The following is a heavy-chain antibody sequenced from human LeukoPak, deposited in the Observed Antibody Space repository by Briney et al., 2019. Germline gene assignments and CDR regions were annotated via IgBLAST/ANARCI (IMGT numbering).Heavy chain of an antibody. CDR2: INPNSGGT. D-gene: IGHD4-23*01. J-gene: IGHJ6*02. V-gene: IGHV1-2*02. CDR1: GYTFTGYY. Sequence: ASVKVSCKASGYTFTGYYMHWVRQTPGQGLEWMGWINPNSGGTNYAQKFQGRVTMTRDTSNSTAYMELSRLRSDDTAVYYCARGNSVGLRWLRYYYYGMDVWGQGTTVTVSS. CDR3: ARGNSVGLRWLRYYYYGMDV.